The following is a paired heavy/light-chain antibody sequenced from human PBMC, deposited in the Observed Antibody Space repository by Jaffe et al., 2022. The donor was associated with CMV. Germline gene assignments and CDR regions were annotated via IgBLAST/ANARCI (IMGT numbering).Light chain of an antibody. J-gene: IGLJ1*01. Sequence: QSVLTQPPSVSAAPGQRVTISCSGSSSNIGNNFVSWYRQLPGTAPKLLIYENDKRPSGIPDRLSGSKSGTSATLGVTGLQTGDEADYFCATWDSSLSAWVFGSGTKVAVL. CDR2: END. CDR3: ATWDSSLSAWV. CDR1: SSNIGNNF. V-gene: IGLV1-51*02.
Heavy chain of an antibody. CDR2: VGAGGSST. J-gene: IGHJ4*02. CDR3: AKDKDHGAWQIYFDC. Sequence: EVQLVESGGGLVQPGGSLRLSCVGSGFTFSNYAMTWVRQTPGKGLEWVAGVGAGGSSTYYADSVKGRFTISRDNSKNTLFLQMDSLRAEDTALYYCAKDKDHGAWQIYFDCWGQGTLVTVSS. V-gene: IGHV3-23*04. CDR1: GFTFSNYA. D-gene: IGHD4-17*01.